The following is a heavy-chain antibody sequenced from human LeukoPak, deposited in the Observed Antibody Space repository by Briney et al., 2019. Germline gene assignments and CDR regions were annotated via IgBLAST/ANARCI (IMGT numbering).Heavy chain of an antibody. V-gene: IGHV3-30-3*01. J-gene: IGHJ3*02. Sequence: GGSLRLSCAASGFTFSSYAMHWVRQAPGKGLEWVAVISYDGSNKYYADSVKGRFTISRDNDKNSLYLQMNSLTAEDTAVYYCARDSGYPRAHGFDIWGQGTMVAVSS. CDR3: ARDSGYPRAHGFDI. CDR2: ISYDGSNK. CDR1: GFTFSSYA. D-gene: IGHD3-22*01.